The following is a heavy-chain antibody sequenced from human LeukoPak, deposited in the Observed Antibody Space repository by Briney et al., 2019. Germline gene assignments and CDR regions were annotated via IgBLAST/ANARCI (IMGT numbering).Heavy chain of an antibody. CDR1: GGSFSGYY. Sequence: KPSETLSLTCAVYGGSFSGYYWSWIRQPPGKGLEWIGEINHSGSNNYNPSLKSRVTISVDTSQNQLSLKRSAVTAADAAVYYCATRPGDIAAAVRGWFDPWGQGTLVTVSS. J-gene: IGHJ5*02. CDR2: INHSGSN. D-gene: IGHD6-13*01. V-gene: IGHV4-34*01. CDR3: ATRPGDIAAAVRGWFDP.